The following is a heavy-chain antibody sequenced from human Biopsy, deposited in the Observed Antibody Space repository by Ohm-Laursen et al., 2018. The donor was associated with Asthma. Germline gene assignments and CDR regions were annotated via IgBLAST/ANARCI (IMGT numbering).Heavy chain of an antibody. CDR1: GFTFGDYW. CDR2: IKHDGSEK. Sequence: SLRLSCSASGFTFGDYWMSWVRQVPGKGLEWVANIKHDGSEKNHVDSLKGRFTTSRDNAKNSLYLQMNSLRAEDTAVYYCARTFHLWSPYHAEHYQLWGQGTLVTVPS. J-gene: IGHJ1*01. CDR3: ARTFHLWSPYHAEHYQL. V-gene: IGHV3-7*01. D-gene: IGHD3-3*02.